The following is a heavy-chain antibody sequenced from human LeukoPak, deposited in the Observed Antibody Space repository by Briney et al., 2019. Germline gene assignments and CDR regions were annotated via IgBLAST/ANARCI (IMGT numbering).Heavy chain of an antibody. Sequence: SGPTLVKPTQTLTLTCTFSGFSLSTSGVGVGWIRQPPGKALEWLALIYWDDDKRYSPSLKSRLTITKDTSKNRVVLTMTNMDPVDTATYYCAHMGVVVGDHNWFDPWGQGTLVTVSS. D-gene: IGHD2-2*01. V-gene: IGHV2-5*02. CDR1: GFSLSTSGVG. CDR2: IYWDDDK. CDR3: AHMGVVVGDHNWFDP. J-gene: IGHJ5*02.